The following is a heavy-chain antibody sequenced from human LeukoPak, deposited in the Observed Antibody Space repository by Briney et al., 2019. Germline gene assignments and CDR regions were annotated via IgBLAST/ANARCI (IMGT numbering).Heavy chain of an antibody. CDR1: GYTLTELS. CDR2: CDPEDGGT. J-gene: IGHJ5*02. Sequence: ASVKDSCKVSGYTLTELSMHWVRQAPGKGLEWMGGCDPEDGGTIYAQKFQGRVTMTEDTSTDTAYMELSSLRSEDTAVYYCATEQGLRVGARINWFDPWGQGTLVTVSS. D-gene: IGHD1-26*01. CDR3: ATEQGLRVGARINWFDP. V-gene: IGHV1-24*01.